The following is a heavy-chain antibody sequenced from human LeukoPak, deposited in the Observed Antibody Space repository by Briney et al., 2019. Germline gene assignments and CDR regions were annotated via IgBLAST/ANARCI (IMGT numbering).Heavy chain of an antibody. D-gene: IGHD5-12*01. V-gene: IGHV3-23*01. CDR1: GFTFSSYA. J-gene: IGHJ1*01. Sequence: GGSLRLSCAASGFTFSSYAMSWVRQAPGKGLEWVSGISGSGGSTYYGDSVKGRFTISRDNSKSTLYLQMSSLRAEDTAVYYCAKDALATPTRYFQHWGQGTLVTVSS. CDR3: AKDALATPTRYFQH. CDR2: ISGSGGST.